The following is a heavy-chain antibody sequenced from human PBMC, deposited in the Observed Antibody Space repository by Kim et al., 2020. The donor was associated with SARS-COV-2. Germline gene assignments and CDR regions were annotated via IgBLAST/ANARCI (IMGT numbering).Heavy chain of an antibody. D-gene: IGHD5-18*01. V-gene: IGHV4-59*01. Sequence: SETLSLTCTVSGGSISSYYWSWIRQPPGKGLEWIGYIYYSGSTNYNPSLKSRVTISVDTSKNQFSLKLSSVTAADTAVYYCARGHTVDTAMVTPFDYWGQGTLVTVSS. J-gene: IGHJ4*02. CDR2: IYYSGST. CDR3: ARGHTVDTAMVTPFDY. CDR1: GGSISSYY.